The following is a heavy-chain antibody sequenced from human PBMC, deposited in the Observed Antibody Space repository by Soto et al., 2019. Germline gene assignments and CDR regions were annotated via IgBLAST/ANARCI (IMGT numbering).Heavy chain of an antibody. V-gene: IGHV3-74*01. CDR3: ASGGSSLNFDS. J-gene: IGHJ4*02. Sequence: PGGSLRLSCAASGFTFRSYWMPWVRQAPGKGLVWVSWINSDGSSTSYADSVKGRFTISRDNAKNTLYLQMNSLRAEDTAVYYCASGGSSLNFDSWGQGTLVTVSS. CDR1: GFTFRSYW. D-gene: IGHD6-6*01. CDR2: INSDGSST.